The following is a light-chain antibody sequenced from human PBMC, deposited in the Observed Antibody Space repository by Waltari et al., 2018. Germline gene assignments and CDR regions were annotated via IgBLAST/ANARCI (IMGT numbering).Light chain of an antibody. CDR2: TAS. V-gene: IGKV1-17*03. CDR1: QGIRNY. Sequence: DIQMTQSPSAMSASVGDRVTITCRASQGIRNYLAWFQRKPGNAPKRLIYTASSLQSGVPSRFSGSGSGTEFTLTISSLQPEDFATYFCQASYTTPYSFGQGTKVEIK. CDR3: QASYTTPYS. J-gene: IGKJ2*03.